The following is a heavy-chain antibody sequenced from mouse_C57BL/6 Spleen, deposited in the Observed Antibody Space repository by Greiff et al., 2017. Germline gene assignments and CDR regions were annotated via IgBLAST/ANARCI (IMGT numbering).Heavy chain of an antibody. CDR2: IYPGSGST. Sequence: QVQLQQPGAELVKPGASVKMSCKASGYTFTSYWITWVKQRPGQGLEWIGDIYPGSGSTNYNEKFKSKATLTVDTSSSTAYMQLSSLTSEDSAVXYCARYDYDPPGVGYWGQGTLVTVSA. D-gene: IGHD2-4*01. J-gene: IGHJ3*01. CDR1: GYTFTSYW. V-gene: IGHV1-55*01. CDR3: ARYDYDPPGVGY.